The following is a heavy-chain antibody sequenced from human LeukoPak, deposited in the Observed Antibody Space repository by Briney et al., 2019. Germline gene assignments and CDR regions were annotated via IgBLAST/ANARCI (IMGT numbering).Heavy chain of an antibody. Sequence: GGSLRLSCVASGFPFSSYAMHWVRQAPGKGLEWVAVIWSVGGAEYYADSVKGRFTISRDNSKNTLYLQMNSLRAEDTAVYYCARGNPGGEFYWGQGTLVTVSS. V-gene: IGHV3-33*01. CDR3: ARGNPGGEFY. D-gene: IGHD1-14*01. CDR2: IWSVGGAE. CDR1: GFPFSSYA. J-gene: IGHJ4*02.